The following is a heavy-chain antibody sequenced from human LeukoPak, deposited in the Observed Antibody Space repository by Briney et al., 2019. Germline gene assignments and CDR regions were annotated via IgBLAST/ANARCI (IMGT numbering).Heavy chain of an antibody. CDR1: GFTFSSVW. CDR2: IKSRTDGETT. J-gene: IGHJ4*02. CDR3: TTVHGAGPVNFDY. V-gene: IGHV3-15*01. Sequence: GGSLRLSCTASGFTFSSVWMTWVRQAPGKGLEWVGRIKSRTDGETTDYAAPVKGRFSISRDDSENTLYPQMNSLKNEDTAVYFCTTVHGAGPVNFDYWGQGSLVTVSS. D-gene: IGHD3-16*01.